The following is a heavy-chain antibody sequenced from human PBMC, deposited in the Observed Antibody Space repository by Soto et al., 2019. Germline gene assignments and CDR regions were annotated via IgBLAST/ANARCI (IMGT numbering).Heavy chain of an antibody. J-gene: IGHJ3*02. D-gene: IGHD1-26*01. Sequence: PSETLSLTCTVSTGSISSGDYYWNWIRHHPGKGLEWIGYIHYSGSTYYNKSLKSRVTISVETSKNQMTLKLNSVTAADTAVYYCVRGRSGSTRAFDIWGQGTMVT. CDR1: TGSISSGDYY. V-gene: IGHV4-31*03. CDR2: IHYSGST. CDR3: VRGRSGSTRAFDI.